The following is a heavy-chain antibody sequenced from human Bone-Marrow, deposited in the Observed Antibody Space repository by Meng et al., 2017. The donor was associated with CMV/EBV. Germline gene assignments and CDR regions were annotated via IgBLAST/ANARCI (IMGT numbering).Heavy chain of an antibody. Sequence: SVKVSCKASGFTLTNSAIQWVRQARGQRLEWIGWIVVGSGDTNYARKFQERVAITRDMSISTAYMELSRLRSDDTAVYYCARDQLGYCSSTSCYLGDYYYGMDVWGQGTTVTVSS. J-gene: IGHJ6*02. V-gene: IGHV1-58*02. D-gene: IGHD2-2*01. CDR2: IVVGSGDT. CDR3: ARDQLGYCSSTSCYLGDYYYGMDV. CDR1: GFTLTNSA.